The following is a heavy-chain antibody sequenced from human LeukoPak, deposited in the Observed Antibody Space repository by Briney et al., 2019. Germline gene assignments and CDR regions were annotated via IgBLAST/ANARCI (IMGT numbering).Heavy chain of an antibody. CDR2: IIPILGIA. CDR1: GGTFSSYA. J-gene: IGHJ4*02. V-gene: IGHV1-69*04. Sequence: SVKVSCKASGGTFSSYAISWVRQAPGQGLEWMGRIIPILGIANYAQKFQGRVTITADKSTSTAYMELSSLRSEDTAVYYCARDGSRYEAEPLYYFDYWGQGTLVTVSS. D-gene: IGHD3-9*01. CDR3: ARDGSRYEAEPLYYFDY.